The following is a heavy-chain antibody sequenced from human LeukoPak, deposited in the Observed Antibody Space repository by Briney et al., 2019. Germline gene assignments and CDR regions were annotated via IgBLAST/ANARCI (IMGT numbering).Heavy chain of an antibody. D-gene: IGHD6-13*01. Sequence: PGGSLRLSCAASGFTFDDYGMSWVRQAPGKGLEWVSGINWNGGSTGYADSVKGRFTISRDNAKNSLYLQMNSLRAEDTAVYYCAKDGYSSSWRNYFDHWGQGTLVTVSS. CDR3: AKDGYSSSWRNYFDH. V-gene: IGHV3-20*04. CDR2: INWNGGST. J-gene: IGHJ4*02. CDR1: GFTFDDYG.